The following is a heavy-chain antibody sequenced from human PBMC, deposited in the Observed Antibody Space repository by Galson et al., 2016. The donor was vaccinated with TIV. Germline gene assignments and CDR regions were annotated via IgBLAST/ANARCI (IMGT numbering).Heavy chain of an antibody. D-gene: IGHD6-19*01. J-gene: IGHJ4*02. V-gene: IGHV1-2*04. CDR2: INPNTGGT. CDR3: ARDDGYTSGSDY. Sequence: SVKVSCKASGYTFSDYYMHWVRQAPGQGLEWMGWINPNTGGTNYAQKFQGWLSMTRDTSINTAYMELSRLKSDDTAVYYCARDDGYTSGSDYWGQGTQVTVSS. CDR1: GYTFSDYY.